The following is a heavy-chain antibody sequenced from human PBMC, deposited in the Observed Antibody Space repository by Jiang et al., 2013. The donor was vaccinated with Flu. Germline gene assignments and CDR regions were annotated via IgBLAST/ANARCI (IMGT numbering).Heavy chain of an antibody. CDR2: IGSGSSYM. J-gene: IGHJ6*02. Sequence: GGLVKPGGSLRLSCAASGFTFGSYTMNWVRQPPGKGLEWVSSIGSGSSYMYYADSVKGRFTISRDNAKNSLYLQMNSLRAEDTAVYYCARDQREVPAGTDYYFYGLDLWGQGTTVTVSS. CDR1: GFTFGSYT. V-gene: IGHV3-21*01. CDR3: ARDQREVPAGTDYYFYGLDL. D-gene: IGHD2-2*01.